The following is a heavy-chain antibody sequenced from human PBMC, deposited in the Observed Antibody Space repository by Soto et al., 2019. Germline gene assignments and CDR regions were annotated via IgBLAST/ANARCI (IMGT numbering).Heavy chain of an antibody. Sequence: QVQLVQSGAEVKKPGASVKVSCKASGYTFTSYAMHWVRQAPGQRLEWMGWINAGNGNTKYSQKFQGRVTITRDTSASTAYMELISLRSEDTAVYYCARGHGYCSGTSCYGFGAFDIWGQGTMVTVSS. D-gene: IGHD2-2*01. CDR3: ARGHGYCSGTSCYGFGAFDI. CDR2: INAGNGNT. CDR1: GYTFTSYA. J-gene: IGHJ3*02. V-gene: IGHV1-3*01.